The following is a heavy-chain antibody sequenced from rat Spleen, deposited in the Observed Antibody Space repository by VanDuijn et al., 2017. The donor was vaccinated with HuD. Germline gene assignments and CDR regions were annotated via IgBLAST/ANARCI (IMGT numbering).Heavy chain of an antibody. Sequence: VQLKESGPGLVQPSQTLSLTCTVSGFSLTSYHVHWVRQPPGKGLEWMGYINSAGTTIYNPSLKSRITITRDASKNQFFLQVNSVTSEDTASYYCARSDGVHYYLPFADWGQGALVTVSS. CDR2: INSAGTT. D-gene: IGHD1-6*01. J-gene: IGHJ3*01. V-gene: IGHV3-3*01. CDR1: GFSLTSYHV. CDR3: ARSDGVHYYLPFAD.